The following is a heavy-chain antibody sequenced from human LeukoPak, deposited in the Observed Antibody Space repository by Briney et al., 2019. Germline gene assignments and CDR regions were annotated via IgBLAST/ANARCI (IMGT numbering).Heavy chain of an antibody. CDR2: MNPNSGNT. J-gene: IGHJ6*02. V-gene: IGHV1-8*01. CDR1: GYTFTSYD. CDR3: ARVRCRGGSCYYYYYGMDV. Sequence: ASVKVSCKASGYTFTSYDINWVRQATGQGLEWMGWMNPNSGNTGYAQKFQGRVTMTRNTSISTAYMELSSLRSEDTAVYYCARVRCRGGSCYYYYYGMDVWGQGTTVTVSS. D-gene: IGHD2-15*01.